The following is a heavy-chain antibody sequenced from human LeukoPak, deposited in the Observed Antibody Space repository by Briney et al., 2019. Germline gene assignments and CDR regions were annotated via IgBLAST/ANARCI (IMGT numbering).Heavy chain of an antibody. CDR3: VTIWGYCSGGSCRAPFDY. J-gene: IGHJ4*02. CDR2: ISYDGSNK. Sequence: GGSLRLSCAASGFTFSSYAMHWVRQAPGKGLEWVAVISYDGSNKYYADSVKGRLTISRDNSKNTLYLQMNSLRAEDTAVYYCVTIWGYCSGGSCRAPFDYWGQGTLVTVSS. V-gene: IGHV3-30-3*01. CDR1: GFTFSSYA. D-gene: IGHD2-15*01.